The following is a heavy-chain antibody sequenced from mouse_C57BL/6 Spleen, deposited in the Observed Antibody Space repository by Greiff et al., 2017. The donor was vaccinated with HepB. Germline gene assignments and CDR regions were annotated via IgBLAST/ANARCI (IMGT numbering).Heavy chain of an antibody. D-gene: IGHD4-1*01. J-gene: IGHJ2*01. Sequence: EVQVVESGGGLVKPGGSLKLSCAASGFTFSSYAMSWVRQTPEKRLEWVATISDGGSYTYYPDNVKGRFTISRDNAKNNLYLQMSHLKSEDTAMYYCARAGGGGYCFDYWGQGTTLTVSS. V-gene: IGHV5-4*01. CDR3: ARAGGGGYCFDY. CDR1: GFTFSSYA. CDR2: ISDGGSYT.